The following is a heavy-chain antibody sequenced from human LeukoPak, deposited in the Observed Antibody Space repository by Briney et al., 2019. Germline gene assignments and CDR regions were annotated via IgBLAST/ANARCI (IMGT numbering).Heavy chain of an antibody. V-gene: IGHV4-34*01. CDR1: GGSFSGYY. CDR2: INHSGST. Sequence: PSETLSLTCAVYGGSFSGYYWSWIRQPPGKGLEWIGEINHSGSTNYNPSLKSRVTISVDTSKNQFSLKLSSVTAADTAVYYCATRYYDFWSGYPRGYYYMDVWGKGTTVTVSS. D-gene: IGHD3-3*01. J-gene: IGHJ6*03. CDR3: ATRYYDFWSGYPRGYYYMDV.